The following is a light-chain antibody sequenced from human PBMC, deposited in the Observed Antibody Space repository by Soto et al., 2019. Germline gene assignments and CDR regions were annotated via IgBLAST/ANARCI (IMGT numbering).Light chain of an antibody. CDR2: SAS. V-gene: IGKV1-17*01. Sequence: DIQMTQSPSSLSASVADRVTITCRASQGIIDALGGYQQKPGKVPKRLIYSASSLQNVDPPRFSASGADTVFTLTSSSLQPEHSATYFHVLQSGHPCTYSQGTSLES. CDR3: VLQSGHPCT. J-gene: IGKJ2*02. CDR1: QGIIDA.